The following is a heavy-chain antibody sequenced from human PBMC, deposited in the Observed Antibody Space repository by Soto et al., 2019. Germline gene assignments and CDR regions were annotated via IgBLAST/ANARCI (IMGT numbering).Heavy chain of an antibody. CDR3: AREGLVLVPTTVNSDYYYYAMDV. CDR2: IIPRSATS. D-gene: IGHD2-2*01. Sequence: QVQLVQSGAEVKKPGSSVKVSCKASGDTFSTYTITWMRQAPGQGLEWMGGIIPRSATSNYAQKFQGRVTIAAEDSTKTAXXXLXXLRSEVTPVYYCAREGLVLVPTTVNSDYYYYAMDVWGQGTTVTVSS. J-gene: IGHJ6*02. CDR1: GDTFSTYT. V-gene: IGHV1-69*12.